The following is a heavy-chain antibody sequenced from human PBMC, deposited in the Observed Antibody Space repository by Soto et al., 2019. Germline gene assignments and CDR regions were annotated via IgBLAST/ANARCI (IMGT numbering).Heavy chain of an antibody. J-gene: IGHJ4*02. CDR2: IPRDGNNK. D-gene: IGHD4-4*01. CDR3: AKDAYTPIRTTAHDSGGLDH. CDR1: GFTFRFYD. V-gene: IGHV3-30*18. Sequence: QVQLVESGGGVVQPGRSLRLSCATSGFTFRFYDMHWVRQAPGKGLEWVAIIPRDGNNKDYGDSVKGRFTISRDNSKNTLYLQMNSLRGEDTAVYYCAKDAYTPIRTTAHDSGGLDHWGRGTLVTVSS.